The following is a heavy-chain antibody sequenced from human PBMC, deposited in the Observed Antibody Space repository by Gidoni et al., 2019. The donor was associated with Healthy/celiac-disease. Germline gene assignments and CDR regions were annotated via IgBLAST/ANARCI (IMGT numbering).Heavy chain of an antibody. CDR1: GFPVSSNY. Sequence: EVQLVESGGGLVQPGGSLRLSCAASGFPVSSNYMSWVRQAPGKGLGWVSVIYSGGSTYYADSVKGRCTISRDNSKNTLYLQMNSLRAEDTAVYYCARDRAARGVDYWGQGTLVTVSS. D-gene: IGHD6-6*01. J-gene: IGHJ4*02. V-gene: IGHV3-66*01. CDR2: IYSGGST. CDR3: ARDRAARGVDY.